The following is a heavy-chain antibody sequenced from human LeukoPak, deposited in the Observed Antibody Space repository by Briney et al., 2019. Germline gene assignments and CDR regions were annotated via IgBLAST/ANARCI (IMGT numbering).Heavy chain of an antibody. J-gene: IGHJ5*02. D-gene: IGHD6-19*01. CDR2: IYYSGST. Sequence: SETLSLTCTISSGSISSSSYYWSWIRQPPGKGLEWIGYIYYSGSTNYNPSLKSRVTISVDTSKNQFSLKLSSVTAADTAVYYCARDTVAGPNWFDPWGQGTLVTVSP. CDR1: SGSISSSSYY. V-gene: IGHV4-61*01. CDR3: ARDTVAGPNWFDP.